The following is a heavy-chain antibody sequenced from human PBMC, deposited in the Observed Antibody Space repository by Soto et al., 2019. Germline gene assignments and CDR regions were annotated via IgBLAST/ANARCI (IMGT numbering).Heavy chain of an antibody. J-gene: IGHJ4*02. V-gene: IGHV4-59*01. D-gene: IGHD6-13*01. Sequence: PSETLSLTCTVSGGSTSSYYWGWIRQPPGKALEWIGYFFYGGTSNYNPSLKSRVTISGDTSENQLSLRLSSVTAADTAVYYCARISAYSSGWYTYYFDYWGQGTLVTVSS. CDR3: ARISAYSSGWYTYYFDY. CDR1: GGSTSSYY. CDR2: FFYGGTS.